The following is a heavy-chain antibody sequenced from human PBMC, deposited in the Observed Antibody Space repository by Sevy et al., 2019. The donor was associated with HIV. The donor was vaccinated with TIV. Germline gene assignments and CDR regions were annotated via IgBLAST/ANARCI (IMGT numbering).Heavy chain of an antibody. V-gene: IGHV3-11*01. Sequence: GESLKISCAASKFTFSDYYMSWIRQAPGKGLEWVSYISNSGSTIYYAASVKGRFTISRDNAQSSMYLQMNRLRAEDTAVYYCAREGDLRYFDFWGRGTLVTVSS. CDR1: KFTFSDYY. J-gene: IGHJ2*01. D-gene: IGHD3-10*01. CDR3: AREGDLRYFDF. CDR2: ISNSGSTI.